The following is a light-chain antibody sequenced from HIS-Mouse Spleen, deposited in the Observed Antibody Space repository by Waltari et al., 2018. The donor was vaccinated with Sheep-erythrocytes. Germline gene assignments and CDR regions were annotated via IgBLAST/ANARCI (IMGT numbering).Light chain of an antibody. Sequence: QSALTQPASVSGSPGQSITISCTGTSSDVGSYNLVSWYQQHPGKAPKLMIYEGSNRPSGVSNRFSGSKSGNTASRTISGLQAEDEADYYCCSYAGSSTWVFGGGTKLTVL. J-gene: IGLJ3*02. CDR3: CSYAGSSTWV. CDR1: SSDVGSYNL. V-gene: IGLV2-23*01. CDR2: EGS.